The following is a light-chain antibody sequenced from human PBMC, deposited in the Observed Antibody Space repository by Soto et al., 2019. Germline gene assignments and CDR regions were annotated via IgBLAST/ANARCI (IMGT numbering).Light chain of an antibody. Sequence: EILLRQSPATLSVSPGERATLSCRASQSVNQKLGWYQQKPGQAPRLLIYVASYRATGIPARFSGSGSGTEYTLTISNLQAEDFAVYYCQQFNNWPPTFGQGTKVDIK. CDR3: QQFNNWPPT. CDR2: VAS. CDR1: QSVNQK. V-gene: IGKV3-15*01. J-gene: IGKJ2*01.